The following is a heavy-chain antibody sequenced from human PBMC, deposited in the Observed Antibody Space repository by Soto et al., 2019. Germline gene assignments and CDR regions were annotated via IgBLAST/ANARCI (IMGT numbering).Heavy chain of an antibody. V-gene: IGHV3-21*01. CDR2: ISSSSSYI. Sequence: EVQLVESGGGLVKPGGSLRLSCAASGFTFSSYSMNWVRQAPGKGLEWVSSISSSSSYIYYADSVKGRFTISRDNAKNSLYLQMNSLRAEDTAVYYCARDWGYYYYYGMGVWGQGTTVTVSS. J-gene: IGHJ6*02. CDR3: ARDWGYYYYYGMGV. CDR1: GFTFSSYS. D-gene: IGHD3-16*01.